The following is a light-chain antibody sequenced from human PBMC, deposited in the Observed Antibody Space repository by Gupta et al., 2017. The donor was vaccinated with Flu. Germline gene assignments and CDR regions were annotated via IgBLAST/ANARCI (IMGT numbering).Light chain of an antibody. Sequence: IVLTQSPVTLSLSQGERATRSCRAGQRVGSKYLEWYQQKPGQAPRLLIYGASNRDNGFPDRFSGSGCGTEFTLTISRREPEDFAVYYCQHEGSSPGTFGQGTKVEI. CDR3: QHEGSSPGT. J-gene: IGKJ1*01. CDR2: GAS. V-gene: IGKV3-20*01. CDR1: QRVGSKY.